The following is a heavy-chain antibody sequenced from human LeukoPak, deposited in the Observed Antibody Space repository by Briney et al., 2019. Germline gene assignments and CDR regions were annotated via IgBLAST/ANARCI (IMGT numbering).Heavy chain of an antibody. V-gene: IGHV3-21*01. CDR2: ISSSNGDI. Sequence: GGSLRLSCAASGFVFSTHSINWVRQAPGKGLEWVSWISSSNGDIYYADSVRGRFTISRDDAKKSLYLQMNSLRAEDTAVYYCARRKKDGSGSYYYYMDVWGKGTTVTVSS. CDR1: GFVFSTHS. CDR3: ARRKKDGSGSYYYYMDV. J-gene: IGHJ6*03. D-gene: IGHD3-10*01.